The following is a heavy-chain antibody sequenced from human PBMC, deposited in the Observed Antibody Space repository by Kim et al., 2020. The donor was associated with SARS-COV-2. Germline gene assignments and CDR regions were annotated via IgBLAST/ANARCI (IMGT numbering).Heavy chain of an antibody. V-gene: IGHV4-61*02. Sequence: SETLSLTCTVSGGSISSGSYYWSWIRQPAGKGLEWIGRIYTSGSTNYNPSLKSRVTISVDTSKNQFSLKLSSVTAADTAVYYCARWNDYGMDVWGQGTTVTVSS. D-gene: IGHD1-1*01. CDR3: ARWNDYGMDV. CDR1: GGSISSGSYY. CDR2: IYTSGST. J-gene: IGHJ6*02.